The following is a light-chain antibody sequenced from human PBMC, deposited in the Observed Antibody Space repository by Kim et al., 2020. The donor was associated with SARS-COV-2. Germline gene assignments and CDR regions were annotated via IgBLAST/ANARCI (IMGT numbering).Light chain of an antibody. CDR1: KIGGLS. CDR3: QVWDSTSDHVI. Sequence: APGKTATITCGEDKIGGLSVNWYQQKAGQAPVLVIHSDTDRPSGIPERVSGTNSGTAATLTISRVEAGDEADYYCQVWDSTSDHVIFGGGTQLTVL. V-gene: IGLV3-21*04. J-gene: IGLJ2*01. CDR2: SDT.